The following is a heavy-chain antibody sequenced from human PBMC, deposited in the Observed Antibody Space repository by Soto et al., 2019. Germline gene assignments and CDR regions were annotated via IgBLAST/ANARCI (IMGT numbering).Heavy chain of an antibody. V-gene: IGHV4-4*07. CDR2: IYSSGAT. J-gene: IGHJ4*02. CDR1: GGSISGFY. Sequence: SETLSLTCTVAGGSISGFYWSWVRQPAGKGLEWIGRIYSSGATKYNPSLRNRVTMSVDTSTDQYSLNLASMTAADTAVDFCARGPFCGNDCYFDVWGQGTQVTVSS. D-gene: IGHD2-21*02. CDR3: ARGPFCGNDCYFDV.